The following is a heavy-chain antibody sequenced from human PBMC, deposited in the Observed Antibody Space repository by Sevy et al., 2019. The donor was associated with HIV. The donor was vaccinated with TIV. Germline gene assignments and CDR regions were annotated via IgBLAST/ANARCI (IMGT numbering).Heavy chain of an antibody. CDR3: TTASWSQEDYYNY. Sequence: GGSLRLSCATSGFTFSNAWMSWVHQAPGKGLEWVGRIKGKIYDGTIDYAAPVKGRFSISRDDSKNTLYLQMNSLKTEETAVYYCTTASWSQEDYYNYWGQGTLVTVSS. J-gene: IGHJ4*02. D-gene: IGHD6-13*01. V-gene: IGHV3-15*01. CDR1: GFTFSNAW. CDR2: IKGKIYDGTI.